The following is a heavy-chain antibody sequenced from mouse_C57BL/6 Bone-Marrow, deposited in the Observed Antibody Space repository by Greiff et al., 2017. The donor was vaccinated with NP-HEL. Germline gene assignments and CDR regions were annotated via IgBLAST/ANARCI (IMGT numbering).Heavy chain of an antibody. CDR1: GYTFTSYG. V-gene: IGHV1-81*01. Sequence: QVHVKQSGAELARPGASVKLSCKASGYTFTSYGISWVKQRTGQGLEWIGEIYPRSGNTYYNEKFKGKATLTADKSSSTAYMELRSLTSEDSAVYFCARGAYYRNWYFDVWGTGTTVTVSS. D-gene: IGHD2-14*01. J-gene: IGHJ1*03. CDR3: ARGAYYRNWYFDV. CDR2: IYPRSGNT.